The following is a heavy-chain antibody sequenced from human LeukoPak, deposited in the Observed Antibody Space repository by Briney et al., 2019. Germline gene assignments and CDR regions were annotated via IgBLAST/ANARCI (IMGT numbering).Heavy chain of an antibody. D-gene: IGHD2-2*01. V-gene: IGHV1-69*13. J-gene: IGHJ4*02. CDR1: GYPFATYG. CDR2: IIPIFGTA. CDR3: ASEYCSSTSCYAGGDY. Sequence: ASVKVSCKASGYPFATYGISWVRQAPGQGLEWMGGIIPIFGTANYAQKFQGRVTITADESTSTAYMELSSLRSEDTAVYYCASEYCSSTSCYAGGDYWGQGTLVTVSS.